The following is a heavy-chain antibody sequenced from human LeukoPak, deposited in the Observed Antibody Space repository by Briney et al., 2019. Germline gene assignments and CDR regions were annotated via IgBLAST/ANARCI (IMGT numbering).Heavy chain of an antibody. CDR3: AKDLYTYGTTPLDY. CDR2: ISSSGGST. D-gene: IGHD5-18*01. J-gene: IGHJ4*02. CDR1: GFTFSSYA. V-gene: IGHV3-23*01. Sequence: GGSLRLSCAASGFTFSSYAMSWVRQAAGKGLEWVPSISSSGGSTYYADSVKGRFTISRDYSKNTLYLQMNSLRAEDTAVYYCAKDLYTYGTTPLDYWGQGTLVTVSS.